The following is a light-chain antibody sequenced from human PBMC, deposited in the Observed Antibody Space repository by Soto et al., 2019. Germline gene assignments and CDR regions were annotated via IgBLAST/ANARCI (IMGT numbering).Light chain of an antibody. CDR3: ASYTSIIAVV. V-gene: IGLV2-14*01. Sequence: SALTQPASVSGSPGQSITISCTGSSNDIGAYNYVSWYQQHPGKVPKLLIYDVTNRPSGVSDRFSGSKSGRTASLTISGLQPEDEADYYCASYTSIIAVVFGGGTKLTVL. J-gene: IGLJ2*01. CDR2: DVT. CDR1: SNDIGAYNY.